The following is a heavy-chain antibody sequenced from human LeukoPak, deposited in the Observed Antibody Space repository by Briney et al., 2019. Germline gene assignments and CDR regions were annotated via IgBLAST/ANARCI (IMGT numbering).Heavy chain of an antibody. CDR3: ARGTHYYGSGSYYSHP. V-gene: IGHV4-34*01. D-gene: IGHD3-10*01. CDR1: GGSFSGYY. CDR2: INHSGST. J-gene: IGHJ5*02. Sequence: SETLSLTCAVYGGSFSGYYWSWIRQPPGKGLEWIGEINHSGSTNYNPSLKSRVTISVDTSKNQFSLKLSSVTAADTAVYYCARGTHYYGSGSYYSHPWGQGTLATVSS.